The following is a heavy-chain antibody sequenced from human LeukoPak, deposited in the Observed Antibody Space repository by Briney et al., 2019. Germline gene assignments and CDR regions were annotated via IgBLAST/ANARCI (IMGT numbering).Heavy chain of an antibody. CDR1: GYSFTSYC. CDR3: ARQRDILTGYYSNSYYFDY. Sequence: PGESLKISCKGSGYSFTSYCIGWVRQMPGKGLEWMGIIYPGDSDTRYSPSFQGQVTISADKSISTAYLQWSSLKASDTAMYYCARQRDILTGYYSNSYYFDYWGQGTLVTVSS. D-gene: IGHD3-9*01. J-gene: IGHJ4*02. V-gene: IGHV5-51*01. CDR2: IYPGDSDT.